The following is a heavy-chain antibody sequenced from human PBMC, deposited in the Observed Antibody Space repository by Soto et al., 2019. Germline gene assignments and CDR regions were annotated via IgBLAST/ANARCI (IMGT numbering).Heavy chain of an antibody. V-gene: IGHV3-23*01. CDR1: GFTFSSYA. CDR2: ISGSGGST. Sequence: EVQLLESGGGLVQPGGSLRLSCAASGFTFSSYAMSWVRQAPGKGLEWVSAISGSGGSTYYADSVKGRFTISRDNSKNTLYLQMNSMRSEDTAVYYWAKGAPLLLYNWNYAAAYWGQGTLVTVST. J-gene: IGHJ4*02. D-gene: IGHD1-7*01. CDR3: AKGAPLLLYNWNYAAAY.